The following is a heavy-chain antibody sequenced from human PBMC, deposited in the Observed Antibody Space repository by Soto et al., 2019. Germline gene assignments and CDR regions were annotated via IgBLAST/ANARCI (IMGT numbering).Heavy chain of an antibody. Sequence: ASVKVSCKASGYIFTSFGITWVRQAPGQGLEWMGWISAYNGNTNYAQKFQGRVTMTTDTSTSTAYMELRSLRSDDTAVYYCARTSYYYDNSGSKAYYFDYWGQGTLVTVSS. CDR2: ISAYNGNT. V-gene: IGHV1-18*01. J-gene: IGHJ4*02. D-gene: IGHD3-22*01. CDR3: ARTSYYYDNSGSKAYYFDY. CDR1: GYIFTSFG.